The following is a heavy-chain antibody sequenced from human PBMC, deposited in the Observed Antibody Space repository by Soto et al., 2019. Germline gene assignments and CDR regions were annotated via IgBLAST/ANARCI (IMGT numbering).Heavy chain of an antibody. CDR1: GGSFSGYY. CDR2: INHSGST. Sequence: SETLSLTCAVYGGSFSGYYWSWIRQPPGKGVEWIGEINHSGSTNYNPSLKSRVTISVDTSKNQFSLKLSSVTAADTAVYYCARGYLEVRGVINYYYYYMDVWGKGTTVTVSS. CDR3: ARGYLEVRGVINYYYYYMDV. J-gene: IGHJ6*03. V-gene: IGHV4-34*01. D-gene: IGHD3-10*01.